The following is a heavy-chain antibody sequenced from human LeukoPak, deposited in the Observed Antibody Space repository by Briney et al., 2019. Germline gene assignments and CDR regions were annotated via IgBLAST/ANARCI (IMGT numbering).Heavy chain of an antibody. V-gene: IGHV3-21*01. CDR2: ISSSSSYI. CDR1: GFTFNSYS. J-gene: IGHJ4*02. D-gene: IGHD3-22*01. CDR3: ARDTGPHNYYDSSGQPTV. Sequence: PGGSLRLSCAASGFTFNSYSMNWVRQAPGKGLEWVSSISSSSSYIYYADSVKGRFTISRDNAKNSLYLQMNSLRAEDTAVYYCARDTGPHNYYDSSGQPTVWGQGTLVTVSS.